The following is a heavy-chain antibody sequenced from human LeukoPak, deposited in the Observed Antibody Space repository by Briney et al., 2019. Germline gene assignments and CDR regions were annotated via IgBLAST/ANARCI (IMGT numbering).Heavy chain of an antibody. V-gene: IGHV4-34*01. J-gene: IGHJ6*03. CDR2: INHSGST. CDR3: ARDGYYYASGLYYYMDV. D-gene: IGHD3-10*01. CDR1: GGSFNGYS. Sequence: SETLSLTCAVYGGSFNGYSWSWIRQSPGKGLEWIGEINHSGSTNYNPSLKSRITISVDTSKNQFSLKLNSVTAADTAVYYCARDGYYYASGLYYYMDVWGKGTTVTISS.